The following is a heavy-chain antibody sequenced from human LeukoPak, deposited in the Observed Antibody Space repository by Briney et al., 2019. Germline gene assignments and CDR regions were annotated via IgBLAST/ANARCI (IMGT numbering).Heavy chain of an antibody. CDR3: ARVRDYGGNYYYYGMDV. CDR1: GGSISSYY. D-gene: IGHD4-23*01. V-gene: IGHV4-59*01. CDR2: IYYSGST. Sequence: KSSETLSLTCTISGGSISSYYWSWIRQPPGKGLEWIGYIYYSGSTNYNPSLKSRVTISVDTSKNQFSLKLSSVTAADTAVYYCARVRDYGGNYYYYGMDVWGQGTTVTVSS. J-gene: IGHJ6*02.